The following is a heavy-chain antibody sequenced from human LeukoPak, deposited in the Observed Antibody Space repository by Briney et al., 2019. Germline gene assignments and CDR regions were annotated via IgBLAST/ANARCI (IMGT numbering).Heavy chain of an antibody. D-gene: IGHD6-13*01. Sequence: GGSLRLSCAASGFTFSSYAMSWVRQAPGKGLEWVSAISGSGGSAYYADSVKGRFTISRDNAKNSLYLQMNSLRAEDTAVYYCARDFESLVPFDYWGQGTLVTVSS. CDR3: ARDFESLVPFDY. CDR1: GFTFSSYA. V-gene: IGHV3-23*01. CDR2: ISGSGGSA. J-gene: IGHJ4*02.